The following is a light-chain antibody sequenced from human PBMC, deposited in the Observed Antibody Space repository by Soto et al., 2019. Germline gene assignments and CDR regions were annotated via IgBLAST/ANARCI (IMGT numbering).Light chain of an antibody. CDR2: DVS. CDR3: SSYTSSSTLYV. V-gene: IGLV2-14*01. J-gene: IGLJ1*01. Sequence: QSALTQPASVSGSPGQSITISCTGTSSDVGGYNYVSWYQPHPGKAPKLMIYDVSNRPSGVSNRFSGSKSGNTASPTISGLQAEDEADYYCSSYTSSSTLYVFGPGTKVTVL. CDR1: SSDVGGYNY.